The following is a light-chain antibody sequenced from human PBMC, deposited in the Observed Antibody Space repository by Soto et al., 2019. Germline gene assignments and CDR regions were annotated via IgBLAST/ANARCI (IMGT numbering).Light chain of an antibody. CDR3: MQALQTSFT. V-gene: IGKV2-28*01. CDR2: LGS. CDR1: QSLLHRNGYNY. Sequence: DIVMTQSPLSRSVTPGEPASISCRCSQSLLHRNGYNYLDWYLQKPGQSPQLLISLGSNRASGVPDRFSGSGSGTDFTLKISRVEAEDVGVYYCMQALQTSFTFGPGTKVDIK. J-gene: IGKJ3*01.